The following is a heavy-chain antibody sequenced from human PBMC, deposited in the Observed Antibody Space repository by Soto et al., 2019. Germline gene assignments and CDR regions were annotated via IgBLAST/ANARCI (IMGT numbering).Heavy chain of an antibody. CDR3: AARMTTVLYYYGMDV. Sequence: ASVKVSCKASGFTFTSSAVQWVRQARGQRLEWIGWIVVGSGNTNYAQKFQERVTITRDMSTSTAYMELSSLRSEDTAVYYCAARMTTVLYYYGMDVWGQGTTVTVSS. CDR2: IVVGSGNT. V-gene: IGHV1-58*01. D-gene: IGHD4-4*01. J-gene: IGHJ6*02. CDR1: GFTFTSSA.